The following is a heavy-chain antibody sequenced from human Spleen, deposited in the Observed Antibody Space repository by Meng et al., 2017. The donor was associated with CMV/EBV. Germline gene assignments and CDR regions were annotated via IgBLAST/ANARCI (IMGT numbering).Heavy chain of an antibody. V-gene: IGHV1-69*10. CDR3: ARDSYSTLVGAFNI. Sequence: SVKVSCKASRGTFSSYGISWVRQAPGQGLEWMADIIPILGISKYAQRFQGRLTVTADKSSNTAYMELSSLRSEDTAVYYCARDSYSTLVGAFNIWGQGTMVTVSS. J-gene: IGHJ3*02. D-gene: IGHD6-13*01. CDR1: RGTFSSYG. CDR2: IIPILGIS.